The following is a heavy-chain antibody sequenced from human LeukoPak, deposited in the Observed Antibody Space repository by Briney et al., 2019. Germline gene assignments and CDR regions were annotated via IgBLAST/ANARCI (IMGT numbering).Heavy chain of an antibody. CDR3: ARAPIAAAYWFDP. J-gene: IGHJ5*02. CDR2: INPNSGGT. Sequence: ASVKVSCKASGYTFTGYYMHWVRQAPGQGLEWMGWINPNSGGTNYAQKFQGRVTMTSDTSISTAYMELSRLRSDDTAVYYCARAPIAAAYWFDPWGQGTLVTVSS. D-gene: IGHD6-13*01. CDR1: GYTFTGYY. V-gene: IGHV1-2*02.